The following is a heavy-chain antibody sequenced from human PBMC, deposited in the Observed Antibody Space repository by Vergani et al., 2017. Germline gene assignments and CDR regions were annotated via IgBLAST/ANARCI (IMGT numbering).Heavy chain of an antibody. CDR3: ARGLLSSPNSYYYMDV. V-gene: IGHV4-59*12. D-gene: IGHD6-13*01. CDR2: INHSGST. J-gene: IGHJ6*03. Sequence: QVQLQESGPGLVKPSETLSLTCTVSGGSISSYYWSWIRQPPGKGLEWIGEINHSGSTNYNPSLKSRVTISVDTSKNQFSLKLSSVTAADTAVYYCARGLLSSPNSYYYMDVWGKGTTVTVSS. CDR1: GGSISSYY.